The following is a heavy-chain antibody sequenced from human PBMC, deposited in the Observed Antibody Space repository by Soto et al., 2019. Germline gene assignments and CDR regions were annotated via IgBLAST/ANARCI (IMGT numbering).Heavy chain of an antibody. Sequence: QPGGSLRLSCAASGFTFSSYGMHWVRQAPGKGLEWVAVIWYDGINKYYADSVKGRFTISRDNSKNTLYLQMNSLRAEDTAMYYCARDGGDGYNSYFDYWGQGTLVTVSS. CDR2: IWYDGINK. CDR3: ARDGGDGYNSYFDY. D-gene: IGHD5-12*01. V-gene: IGHV3-33*01. CDR1: GFTFSSYG. J-gene: IGHJ4*02.